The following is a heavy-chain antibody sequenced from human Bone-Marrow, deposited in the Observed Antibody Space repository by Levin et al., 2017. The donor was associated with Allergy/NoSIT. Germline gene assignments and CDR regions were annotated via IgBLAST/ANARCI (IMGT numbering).Heavy chain of an antibody. D-gene: IGHD7-27*01. J-gene: IGHJ4*02. Sequence: GGSLRLSCKGSGSSFTSYWIGWVRQMPGEGLEWMGAIYADDSDARYSPSLQGQVTISADKSISTAYLQWDSLKASDTATYYCARHGTGDLRRSDYWGQGTLVTVSS. CDR1: GSSFTSYW. CDR2: IYADDSDA. V-gene: IGHV5-51*01. CDR3: ARHGTGDLRRSDY.